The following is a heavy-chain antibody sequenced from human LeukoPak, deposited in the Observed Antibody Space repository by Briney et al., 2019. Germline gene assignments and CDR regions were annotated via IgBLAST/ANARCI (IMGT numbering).Heavy chain of an antibody. D-gene: IGHD5-24*01. Sequence: SETLSLTCAVYGGSFSGYYWSWIRQPPGKGLEWIGEINHSGSTNYNPSLKSRVTISVDTSKNQFSLKLNSVTAADTAVYYCARGRLRDGYNYWDYFDYWGQGILVTVSS. CDR1: GGSFSGYY. CDR2: INHSGST. J-gene: IGHJ4*02. CDR3: ARGRLRDGYNYWDYFDY. V-gene: IGHV4-34*01.